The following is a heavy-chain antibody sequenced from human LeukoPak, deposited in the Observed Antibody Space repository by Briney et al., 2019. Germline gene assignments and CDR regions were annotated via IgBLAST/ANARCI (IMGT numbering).Heavy chain of an antibody. J-gene: IGHJ6*01. CDR3: ARDSNWDYYYYYGIDV. Sequence: SQTLSLTCTVSGGSISSGGYYWSWKPQHPGKGLEWVGCRYYSGSTYYNPSLKRLATTSVDTSKKQFSLKLSSVTAADTAVYYCARDSNWDYYYYYGIDVWGQGTTVTVSS. CDR2: RYYSGST. D-gene: IGHD7-27*01. V-gene: IGHV4-31*01. CDR1: GGSISSGGYY.